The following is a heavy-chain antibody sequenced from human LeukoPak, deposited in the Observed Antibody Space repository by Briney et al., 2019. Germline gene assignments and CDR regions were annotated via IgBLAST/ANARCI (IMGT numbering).Heavy chain of an antibody. CDR3: ARKRERYYDSLIDY. CDR1: GFTFSNFA. CDR2: ISSSGGST. V-gene: IGHV3-23*01. D-gene: IGHD3-22*01. Sequence: PGGSLRLSCAASGFTFSNFAMSWVRQAPGKGLEWVSGISSSGGSTDYADSVKGRFTISRDNSKNTLYLQMNSPRVEDTAVYYCARKRERYYDSLIDYWGQGTLVTVSS. J-gene: IGHJ4*02.